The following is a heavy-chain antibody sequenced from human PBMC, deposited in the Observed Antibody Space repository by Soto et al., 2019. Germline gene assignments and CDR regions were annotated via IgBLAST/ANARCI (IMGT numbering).Heavy chain of an antibody. D-gene: IGHD3-10*01. CDR1: GFSVTNAW. CDR2: IKSKSEGGTT. CDR3: VSGVT. J-gene: IGHJ5*02. Sequence: PGGSLRLSCAASGFSVTNAWMTWVRQAPGKGLEWVGRIKSKSEGGTTDYAAPVKGRFSISRDDSKNTVYVQMNSLETEDTALYYCVSGVTWGQGTLVTVSS. V-gene: IGHV3-15*07.